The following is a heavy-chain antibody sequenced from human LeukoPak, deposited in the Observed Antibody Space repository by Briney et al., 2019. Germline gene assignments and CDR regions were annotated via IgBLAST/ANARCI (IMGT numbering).Heavy chain of an antibody. CDR2: ISAYNGNT. Sequence: ASVKVSCKASGYTFTSYGISWVRQAPGQGLEWMGWISAYNGNTNYAQKLQGRVTMTTDTSTSTAYMELRSLRSDDTAVYYGARDPVGDYDSSVVNWFDPWGQGTLVTVSS. J-gene: IGHJ5*02. V-gene: IGHV1-18*01. CDR1: GYTFTSYG. D-gene: IGHD3-22*01. CDR3: ARDPVGDYDSSVVNWFDP.